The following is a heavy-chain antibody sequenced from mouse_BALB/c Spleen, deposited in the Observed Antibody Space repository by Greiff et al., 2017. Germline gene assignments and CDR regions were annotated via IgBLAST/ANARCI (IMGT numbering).Heavy chain of an antibody. CDR2: IRNKANGYTT. CDR1: GFTFTDYY. J-gene: IGHJ2*01. D-gene: IGHD1-1*01. CDR3: ARDITTGVGDY. V-gene: IGHV7-3*02. Sequence: EVQRVESGGGLVQPGGSLRLSCATSGFTFTDYYMSWVRQPPGKALEWLGFIRNKANGYTTEYSASVKGRFTISRDNSQSILYLQMNTLRAEDSATYYCARDITTGVGDYWGQGTTLTVSS.